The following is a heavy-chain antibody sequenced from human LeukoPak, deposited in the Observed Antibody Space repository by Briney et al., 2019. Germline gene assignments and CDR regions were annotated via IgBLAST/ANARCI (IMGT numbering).Heavy chain of an antibody. J-gene: IGHJ6*03. CDR2: ISGSGGST. D-gene: IGHD6-19*01. CDR3: AADRPRSEIAVADVAYYYYYMDV. Sequence: PGGSLRLSCAASGFTFSSYAMSWVRQAPGKGLEWVSAISGSGGSTYYADSVKGRFTISRDNSKNTLYLQMNSLRAEDTAVYYCAADRPRSEIAVADVAYYYYYMDVWGKGTTVTVSS. V-gene: IGHV3-23*01. CDR1: GFTFSSYA.